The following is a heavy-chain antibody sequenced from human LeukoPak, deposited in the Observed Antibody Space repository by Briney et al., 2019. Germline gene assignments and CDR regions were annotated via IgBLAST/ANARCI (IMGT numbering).Heavy chain of an antibody. V-gene: IGHV3-7*01. CDR1: GFTFSNYW. Sequence: PGGSLRLSCGASGFTFSNYWMAWVRQAPGKGLEWVANIKQDGGEKYYVDSVKGRFTISRDNAENSLFLQMTGLRAEDTAVYYCARDKVVGATKFDSWGQGTLVSVSS. D-gene: IGHD1-26*01. J-gene: IGHJ4*02. CDR3: ARDKVVGATKFDS. CDR2: IKQDGGEK.